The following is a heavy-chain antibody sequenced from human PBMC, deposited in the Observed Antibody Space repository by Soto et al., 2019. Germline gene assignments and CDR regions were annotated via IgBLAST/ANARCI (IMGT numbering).Heavy chain of an antibody. CDR2: TYDSVNT. Sequence: QVQLLESGPGLVKPSQTLSLTCSVSGGSIRTRTNYWSWIRQHPVKGLEWIASTYDSVNTYFNPSLESLTTISLDTFDDRFSLKVTSVTAADTAVYYCVRGVRVGDRRIWFFDLWGRGTLVTVSS. D-gene: IGHD3-3*01. J-gene: IGHJ2*01. CDR1: GGSIRTRTNY. CDR3: VRGVRVGDRRIWFFDL. V-gene: IGHV4-31*01.